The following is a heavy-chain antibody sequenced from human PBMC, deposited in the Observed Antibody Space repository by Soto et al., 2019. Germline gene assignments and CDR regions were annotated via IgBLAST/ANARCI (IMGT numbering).Heavy chain of an antibody. Sequence: AASVKVSCKASGGTFSSYAISWVRQAPGQGLEWMGGIIPIFGTANYAQKFQGRVTITADESTSTAYMELSSLRSEDTAVYYCARGVGSGSYYLVWGQGTLVTVSS. D-gene: IGHD3-10*01. J-gene: IGHJ4*02. CDR1: GGTFSSYA. CDR3: ARGVGSGSYYLV. CDR2: IIPIFGTA. V-gene: IGHV1-69*13.